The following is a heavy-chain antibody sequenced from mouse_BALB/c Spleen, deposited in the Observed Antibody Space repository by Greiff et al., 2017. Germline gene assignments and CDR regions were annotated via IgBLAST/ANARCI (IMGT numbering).Heavy chain of an antibody. Sequence: VQLQQSGAELVRPGASVTLSCKASGYTFTDYEMHWVKQTPVHGLEWIGAIDPETGGTAYNQKFKGKATLTADKSSSTAYMELRSLTSEDSAVYYCTRGVWFAYWGQGTLVTVSA. V-gene: IGHV1-15*01. CDR3: TRGVWFAY. CDR1: GYTFTDYE. J-gene: IGHJ3*01. CDR2: IDPETGGT.